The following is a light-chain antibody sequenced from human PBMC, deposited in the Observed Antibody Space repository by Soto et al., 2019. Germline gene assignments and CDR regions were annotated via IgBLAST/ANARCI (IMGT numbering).Light chain of an antibody. V-gene: IGLV2-14*01. CDR3: SSYTRSSTLYV. CDR2: DVS. CDR1: SSDVGGYNY. J-gene: IGLJ1*01. Sequence: QSALTQPASVSGSPGQSITISCTGTSSDVGGYNYVSWYQQHPGKAHKLMIYDVSNRPSGVSNRFSGSKSGNTASLTISGLQAEDEADYYCSSYTRSSTLYVFGTGTKLTVL.